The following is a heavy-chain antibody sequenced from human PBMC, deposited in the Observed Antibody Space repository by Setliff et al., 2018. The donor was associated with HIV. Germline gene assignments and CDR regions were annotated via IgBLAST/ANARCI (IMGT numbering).Heavy chain of an antibody. V-gene: IGHV3-7*01. Sequence: GGSPRLSCAASGFTLSSYWMSWVRQAPGKGLEWVANIKQDGTATNYEDSVKGRFTISRDNAKNSLYLQMNSLRAEDTAVYFCARPTNIDTLYYGSQSFYMYYYGMDVWGQGTTVTVSS. CDR1: GFTLSSYW. D-gene: IGHD3-10*01. CDR2: IKQDGTAT. J-gene: IGHJ6*02. CDR3: ARPTNIDTLYYGSQSFYMYYYGMDV.